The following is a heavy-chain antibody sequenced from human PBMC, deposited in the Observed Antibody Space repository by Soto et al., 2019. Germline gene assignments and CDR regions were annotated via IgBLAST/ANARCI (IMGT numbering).Heavy chain of an antibody. CDR1: GASVSSNSAA. V-gene: IGHV6-1*01. D-gene: IGHD2-21*02. J-gene: IGHJ6*02. CDR3: TKQKGDSRTYNGMDV. Sequence: QVQLQQSGPGLVKPSQPLSLTCAISGASVSSNSAAWNWIRQSPSRGLEWLGRAYYRSQWYYDSAVSVRSRITVIPDTSKNQFSLQLNSVTPEDTAVYYCTKQKGDSRTYNGMDVWGQGTTVTVSS. CDR2: AYYRSQWYY.